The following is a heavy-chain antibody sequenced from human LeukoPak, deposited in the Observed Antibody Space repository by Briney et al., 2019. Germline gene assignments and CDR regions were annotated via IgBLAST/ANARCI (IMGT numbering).Heavy chain of an antibody. D-gene: IGHD2-15*01. J-gene: IGHJ4*02. CDR1: GGSFSGYY. V-gene: IGHV4-34*01. CDR3: ARILRSLVVAATDKNFDY. CDR2: INHSGST. Sequence: SETLSLTCAVYGGSFSGYYWSWIRQHPRKRLEWSGEINHSGSTNYNPSLKSRVTISVDTSKNQFSLKLSSVTAADTAVYYCARILRSLVVAATDKNFDYWGQGTLVTVSS.